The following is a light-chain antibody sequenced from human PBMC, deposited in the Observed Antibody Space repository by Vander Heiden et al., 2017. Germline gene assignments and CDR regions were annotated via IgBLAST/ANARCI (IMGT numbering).Light chain of an antibody. Sequence: IVMTQSPATLSVSPGERATLSCRASQSIGNTVAWYQQKPGQAPRLLIYGASTRATGIPARFSGSGSGTEFTLTISSLQSEDFAVYYCQQYNNWPPRTFGPGTKVDIK. V-gene: IGKV3-15*01. CDR1: QSIGNT. CDR3: QQYNNWPPRT. J-gene: IGKJ3*01. CDR2: GAS.